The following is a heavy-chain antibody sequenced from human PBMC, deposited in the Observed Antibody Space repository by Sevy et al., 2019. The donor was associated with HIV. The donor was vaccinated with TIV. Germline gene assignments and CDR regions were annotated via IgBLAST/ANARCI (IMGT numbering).Heavy chain of an antibody. Sequence: GGSLRLSCVASGFAFRSRAMSWVRQAPGKGLEWVSAISGGGGDTYYAPSVKGRFTISRDNSKDTLYLHLNSLRADDTAMFYCATVLSDYGDYLLAFWGQGTLVTVSS. CDR1: GFAFRSRA. CDR2: ISGGGGDT. CDR3: ATVLSDYGDYLLAF. V-gene: IGHV3-23*01. D-gene: IGHD4-17*01. J-gene: IGHJ4*02.